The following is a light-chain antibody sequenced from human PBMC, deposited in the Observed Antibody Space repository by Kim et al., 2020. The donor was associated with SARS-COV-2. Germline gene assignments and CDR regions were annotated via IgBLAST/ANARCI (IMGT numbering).Light chain of an antibody. CDR3: NSQDSDNYHVL. CDR2: GKN. J-gene: IGLJ2*01. Sequence: SSELTQDPAVSVALGQTVRITCQGDSLRTSYATWYQQKAGQAPVLVIYGKNSRPSGIPDRFSGSTSGNTASLTITGAQAEDEADYYCNSQDSDNYHVLFAGGTQLTVL. V-gene: IGLV3-19*01. CDR1: SLRTSY.